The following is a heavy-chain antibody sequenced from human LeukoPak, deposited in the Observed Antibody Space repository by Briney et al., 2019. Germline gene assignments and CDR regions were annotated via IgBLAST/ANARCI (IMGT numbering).Heavy chain of an antibody. CDR2: ISYDGSNK. CDR1: GFTFSSYA. J-gene: IGHJ5*02. D-gene: IGHD3-22*01. CDR3: AREVRSSGAFDP. Sequence: PGGSLRLSCAASGFTFSSYAMHCVRQAPGKGLEWVAVISYDGSNKYYADSVKGRFTISRDNSKNTLYLQMNSLRAEDTAVYYCAREVRSSGAFDPWGQGTLVTVSS. V-gene: IGHV3-30*14.